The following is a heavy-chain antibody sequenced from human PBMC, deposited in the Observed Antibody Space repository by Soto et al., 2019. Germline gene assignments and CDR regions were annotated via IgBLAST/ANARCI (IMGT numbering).Heavy chain of an antibody. J-gene: IGHJ3*02. CDR1: GFTFSSYA. CDR3: AKGYCSGGSCLPGAFDI. Sequence: EVQLLESGGGLVQPGGSLRLSCAASGFTFSSYAMSWVRQAPGKGLEWVSAISGSGGSTYYADSVKGRFTISRDKSKNTLYLQMNSLRAEDTAVYYCAKGYCSGGSCLPGAFDIWGQGTMVTVSS. V-gene: IGHV3-23*01. CDR2: ISGSGGST. D-gene: IGHD2-15*01.